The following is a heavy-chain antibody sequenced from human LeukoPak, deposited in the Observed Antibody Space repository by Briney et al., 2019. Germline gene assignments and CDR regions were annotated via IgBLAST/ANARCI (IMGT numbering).Heavy chain of an antibody. CDR1: GGSISSYY. J-gene: IGHJ5*02. Sequence: MPSETLSLTCTVSGGSISSYYWSWIRQPPGKGLEWIGYIYYSGSTNYNPSLKSRVTISVDTSKNQFSLKLSSVAAADTAVYYCARGYYDQSLNWFDPWGQGTLVTVSS. V-gene: IGHV4-59*01. CDR3: ARGYYDQSLNWFDP. D-gene: IGHD3-22*01. CDR2: IYYSGST.